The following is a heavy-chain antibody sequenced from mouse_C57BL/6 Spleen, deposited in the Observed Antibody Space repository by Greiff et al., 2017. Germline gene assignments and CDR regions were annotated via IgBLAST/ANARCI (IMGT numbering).Heavy chain of an antibody. CDR3: TRDYYGSSYFDY. Sequence: EVMLVESGEGLVKPGGSLKLSCAASGFTFSSYAMSWVRQTPEKRLEWVAYISSGGDYIYYADTVKGRVTISRDNARNTLYLQMSSLKSEDTAMYYCTRDYYGSSYFDYWGQGTTLTVSS. CDR2: ISSGGDYI. J-gene: IGHJ2*01. CDR1: GFTFSSYA. V-gene: IGHV5-9-1*02. D-gene: IGHD1-1*01.